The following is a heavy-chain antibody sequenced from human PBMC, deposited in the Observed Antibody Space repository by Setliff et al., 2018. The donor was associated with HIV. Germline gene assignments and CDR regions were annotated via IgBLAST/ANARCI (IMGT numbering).Heavy chain of an antibody. J-gene: IGHJ3*01. D-gene: IGHD5-12*01. CDR3: AREWLQHTGDDAFDV. CDR2: IHSSGST. CDR1: GDSIISSRNF. V-gene: IGHV4-39*07. Sequence: SETLSLTCTVSGDSIISSRNFWGWIRQPPGKGLEWIGNIHSSGSTYYNPSVTSRVTISVDASKNQFSLKLTSVTAADTAVYYCAREWLQHTGDDAFDVWGQGTMVTVSS.